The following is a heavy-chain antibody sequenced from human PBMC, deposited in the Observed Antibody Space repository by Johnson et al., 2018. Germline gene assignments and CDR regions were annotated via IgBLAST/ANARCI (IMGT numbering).Heavy chain of an antibody. Sequence: VQLVETGGGVVQPGRSLRLSCAASGFTFSSYGIHWVRQAPGKGLEWVAVISYDGSNKDYADSVKGRFTISRDNSKNTLYLQMNSLRAEDTAVYYCAKDWDSGSWYGHFQYWVQGTLVTVSS. D-gene: IGHD6-13*01. V-gene: IGHV3-30*18. CDR3: AKDWDSGSWYGHFQY. J-gene: IGHJ1*01. CDR1: GFTFSSYG. CDR2: ISYDGSNK.